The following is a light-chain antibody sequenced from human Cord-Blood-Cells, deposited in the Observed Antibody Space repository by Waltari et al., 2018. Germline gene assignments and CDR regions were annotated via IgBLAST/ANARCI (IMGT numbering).Light chain of an antibody. CDR1: SSDVGGYTY. CDR2: DVS. V-gene: IGLV2-14*01. Sequence: QSVLTQPASVSGSPGQSLTISCTGTSSDVGGYTYVSWYQQHPGKAPKLMIYDVSNRPSGVSNRFSGSKSGNTASLTISGLQAEDEADYYCSSYTSSSTLVFGGGTKLTVL. J-gene: IGLJ3*02. CDR3: SSYTSSSTLV.